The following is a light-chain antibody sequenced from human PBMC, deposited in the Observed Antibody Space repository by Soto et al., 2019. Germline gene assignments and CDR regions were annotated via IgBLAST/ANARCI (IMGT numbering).Light chain of an antibody. Sequence: EVVLTQSPGTVSLSPGERATLSCRASQSVTSNYFAWYQQKPGQAPRLLIFAASNRATGIPDRFSGSGSGTDFTLSISRLESEDFAVYYCQHYGSSVPWTFGQGTKVEIK. CDR1: QSVTSNY. CDR3: QHYGSSVPWT. CDR2: AAS. V-gene: IGKV3-20*01. J-gene: IGKJ1*01.